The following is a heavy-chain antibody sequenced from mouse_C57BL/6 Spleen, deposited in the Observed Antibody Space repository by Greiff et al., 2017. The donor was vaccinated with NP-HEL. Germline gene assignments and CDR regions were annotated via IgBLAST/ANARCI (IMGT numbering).Heavy chain of an antibody. D-gene: IGHD2-1*01. J-gene: IGHJ2*01. CDR2: ISSGGSYT. Sequence: EVMLVESGGDLVKPGGSLKLSCAASGFTFSSYGMSWVRQTPDKRLEWVATISSGGSYTYYPDSVKGRFTISRDNAKNTLYLQMSSLKSEDTAMYYCARRVTLYFDYWGQGTTLTVSS. CDR3: ARRVTLYFDY. V-gene: IGHV5-6*02. CDR1: GFTFSSYG.